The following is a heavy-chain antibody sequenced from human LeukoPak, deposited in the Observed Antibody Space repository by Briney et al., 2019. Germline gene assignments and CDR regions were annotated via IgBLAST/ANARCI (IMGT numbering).Heavy chain of an antibody. D-gene: IGHD6-6*01. CDR1: GFTFSSYS. CDR3: ARVGSSASIDY. Sequence: GGSLRLSCAASGFTFSSYSMNWVRQAPGKGLEWVSSISSSSSYIYYADSVKGRFTISRDNAKNSLYLQMNSLRVEDTAVYYCARVGSSASIDYWGQGTLVTVSS. CDR2: ISSSSSYI. J-gene: IGHJ4*02. V-gene: IGHV3-21*01.